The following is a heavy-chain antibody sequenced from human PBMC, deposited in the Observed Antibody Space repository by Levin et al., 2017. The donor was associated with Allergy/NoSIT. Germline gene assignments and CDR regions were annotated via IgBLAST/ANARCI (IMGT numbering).Heavy chain of an antibody. CDR2: VHDSGTT. Sequence: SETLSLTCTVSGGSIRNYHWSWVRQPPGKRLEWIGYVHDSGTTNYNPSLKSRVTISRDTSKNQFSLKLSSVTAADRAVYYCEALPALGYNYGYDNWGRGTLVTVSS. V-gene: IGHV4-59*01. D-gene: IGHD5-18*01. CDR1: GGSIRNYH. CDR3: EALPALGYNYGYDN. J-gene: IGHJ4*02.